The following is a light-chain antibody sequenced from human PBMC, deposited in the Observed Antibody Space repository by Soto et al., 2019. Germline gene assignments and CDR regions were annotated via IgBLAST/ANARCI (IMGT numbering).Light chain of an antibody. CDR2: EDS. CDR3: QSFDSNNPVV. V-gene: IGLV6-57*03. Sequence: NFMLTQSHSVSESPGKTVTISCTRSSGSIASNYVQWYQQRPGSAPTTVIYEDSQRPSGVPDRFSGSIDSSSNSASLTISGLKTEDEADYYCQSFDSNNPVVFGGGTKLTVL. CDR1: SGSIASNY. J-gene: IGLJ3*02.